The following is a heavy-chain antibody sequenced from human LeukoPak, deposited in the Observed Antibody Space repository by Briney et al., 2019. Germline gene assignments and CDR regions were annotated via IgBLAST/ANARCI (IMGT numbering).Heavy chain of an antibody. CDR1: GYTFTGYY. J-gene: IGHJ4*02. D-gene: IGHD3-22*01. CDR2: INPNSGGT. CDR3: ARDIFYDSSGYYYEPEYYFDY. Sequence: ASVKVSCKAAGYTFTGYYMHWVRQAPGQGLEWMGWINPNSGGTNYAQKFQGRVTMTRDTSISTAYMELSRLRSDDTAVYYCARDIFYDSSGYYYEPEYYFDYWGQGTLVTVSS. V-gene: IGHV1-2*02.